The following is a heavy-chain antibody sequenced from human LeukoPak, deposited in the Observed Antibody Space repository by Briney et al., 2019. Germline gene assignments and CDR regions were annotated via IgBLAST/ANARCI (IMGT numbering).Heavy chain of an antibody. D-gene: IGHD6-13*01. CDR3: AKTGLIAAAGTWWFDP. J-gene: IGHJ5*02. CDR2: IRYDGSNT. Sequence: GGSLRLSCAVSGFTFSSYGMHWVRQAPGKGLEWVAFIRYDGSNTYYADSVKGRFTISRDNSKNTLYLQMNSLRAEDTAVYYCAKTGLIAAAGTWWFDPWGQGTLVTVSS. CDR1: GFTFSSYG. V-gene: IGHV3-30*02.